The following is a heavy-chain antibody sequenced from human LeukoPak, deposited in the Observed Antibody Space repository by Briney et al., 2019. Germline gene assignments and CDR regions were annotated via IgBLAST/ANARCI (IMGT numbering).Heavy chain of an antibody. Sequence: GGSLRLSCAASGFDVSINYMNWIRQSPEKGLEWVSIIHNDGNTYYAHSVKGRFTVSRDNPKNTLYLQMNSLRAEDTAVYYCAKVSQWLVLGAFDIWGQGTMVTVSS. J-gene: IGHJ3*02. V-gene: IGHV3-66*01. D-gene: IGHD6-19*01. CDR3: AKVSQWLVLGAFDI. CDR1: GFDVSINY. CDR2: IHNDGNT.